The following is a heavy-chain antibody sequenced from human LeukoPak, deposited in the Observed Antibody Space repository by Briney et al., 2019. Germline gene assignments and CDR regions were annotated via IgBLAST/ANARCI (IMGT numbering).Heavy chain of an antibody. V-gene: IGHV4-39*07. D-gene: IGHD3-10*01. J-gene: IGHJ4*02. CDR1: GGSISSSSFY. CDR2: LYYSGNT. Sequence: SETLSLTCNVSGGSISSSSFYWGWIRQPPGKGLEWIGSLYYSGNTYYNPSLKSRVTISVDTSKNQFSLKLSSVTAADTAVYYCARTRRAGSYYNDYWGQGTLVTVSS. CDR3: ARTRRAGSYYNDY.